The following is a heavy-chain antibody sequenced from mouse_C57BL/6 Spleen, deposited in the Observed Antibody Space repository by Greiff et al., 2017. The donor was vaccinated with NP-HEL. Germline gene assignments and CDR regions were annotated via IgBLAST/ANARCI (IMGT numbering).Heavy chain of an antibody. CDR1: GYTFTSYT. D-gene: IGHD4-1*01. V-gene: IGHV1-4*01. J-gene: IGHJ4*01. Sequence: VMLVESGAELARPGASVKMSCKASGYTFTSYTMHWVKQRPGQGLEWIGYINPSSGYTKYNQKFKDKATLTADKSSSTAYMQLSSLTSEDSAVYYCASAGTRAMDYWGQGTSVTVSS. CDR2: INPSSGYT. CDR3: ASAGTRAMDY.